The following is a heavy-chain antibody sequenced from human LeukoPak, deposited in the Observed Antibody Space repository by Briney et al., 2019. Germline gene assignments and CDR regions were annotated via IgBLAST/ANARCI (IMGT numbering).Heavy chain of an antibody. CDR2: ISSSSSYI. D-gene: IGHD2-2*01. J-gene: IGHJ4*02. V-gene: IGHV3-21*01. CDR1: GFTFSSYS. Sequence: GGSLRLSCAASGFTFSSYSMNWVRQAPGKGLEWVSSISSSSSYIYYADSVKGRFTISRDNAKNSLYLQMNSLRAEDTAVYHCARSPGCSSTSCYPGDYWGQGTLVTVSS. CDR3: ARSPGCSSTSCYPGDY.